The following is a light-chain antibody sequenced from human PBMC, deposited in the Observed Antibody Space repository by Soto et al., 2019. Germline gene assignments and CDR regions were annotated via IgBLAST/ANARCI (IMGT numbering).Light chain of an antibody. V-gene: IGKV1-9*01. CDR1: QGISSF. J-gene: IGKJ1*01. CDR2: AAS. CDR3: HQYHNFPRT. Sequence: DIHLTQSPSFLSASVGDRVTITCRASQGISSFLAWYQQKPGKAPDLLMYAASTLQSGVPSRFSGGESGTEFTLTVSSLQPDDFATYYCHQYHNFPRTFGQGTKVDNK.